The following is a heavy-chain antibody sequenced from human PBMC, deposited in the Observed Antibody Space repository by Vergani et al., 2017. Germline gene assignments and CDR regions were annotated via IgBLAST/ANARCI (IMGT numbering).Heavy chain of an antibody. CDR1: GGSISSSSYY. V-gene: IGHV4-39*01. D-gene: IGHD3-22*01. J-gene: IGHJ4*02. Sequence: QLQLQESGPGLVKPSETLSLTCTVSGGSISSSSYYWGWIRQPPGKGLEWIGSIYYSGSTYYNPSLKSRVTISVDTSKNQFSRKLSSVTAADTAAYYCARRGYYDSSGYYGYWGQGTLVTVSS. CDR3: ARRGYYDSSGYYGY. CDR2: IYYSGST.